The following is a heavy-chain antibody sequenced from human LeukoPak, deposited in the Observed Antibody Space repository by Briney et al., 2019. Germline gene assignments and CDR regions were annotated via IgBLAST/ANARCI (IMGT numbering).Heavy chain of an antibody. Sequence: PSQTLSLTCAVSGGSISSGGYSWGWIRQPPGKGLEWIGYIYHSGSTYYNPSLKSRVTISVDRSKNQFSLKLSSVTAADTAVYYCARARDGSGSYFDYWGQGTLVTVSS. CDR3: ARARDGSGSYFDY. CDR2: IYHSGST. J-gene: IGHJ4*02. V-gene: IGHV4-30-2*01. CDR1: GGSISSGGYS. D-gene: IGHD3-10*01.